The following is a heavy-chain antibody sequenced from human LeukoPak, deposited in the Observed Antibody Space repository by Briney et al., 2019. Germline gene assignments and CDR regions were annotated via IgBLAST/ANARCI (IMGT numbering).Heavy chain of an antibody. CDR1: GFTFSSYE. D-gene: IGHD3-10*01. CDR2: ISYDGSNK. J-gene: IGHJ3*02. CDR3: ANTEITMVRGVIRGDAFDI. V-gene: IGHV3-30*18. Sequence: GGSLRLSCAASGFTFSSYEMNWVRQAPGKGLEWVAVISYDGSNKYYADSVKGRFTISRDNSKNTLYLQMNSLRAEDTAVYYCANTEITMVRGVIRGDAFDIWGQGTMVTVSS.